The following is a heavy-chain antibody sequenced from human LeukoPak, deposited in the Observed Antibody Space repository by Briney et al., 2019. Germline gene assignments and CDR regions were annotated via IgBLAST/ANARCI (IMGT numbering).Heavy chain of an antibody. J-gene: IGHJ4*02. Sequence: KPSETLSLTCTVSGVSISTNTYYWGWIRQPPGKGMEWIGSIYYSVSTYYNPSLKSRVTISVDTSKNQFSLKLSSVTAADTAVYYCANYGSGAYFDYWGQGTLVTVSS. CDR1: GVSISTNTYY. V-gene: IGHV4-39*01. CDR2: IYYSVST. D-gene: IGHD3-10*01. CDR3: ANYGSGAYFDY.